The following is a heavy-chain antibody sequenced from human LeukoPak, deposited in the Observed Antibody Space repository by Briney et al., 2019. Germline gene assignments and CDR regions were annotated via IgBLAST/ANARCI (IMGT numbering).Heavy chain of an antibody. Sequence: GGSLRLSCAASGFTFSSYAMNWVRQAPGKGLEWVSGISGSGGSTYYADSVRGRFTISRDNSKNTLYVQMNSLRDEDTAVYYCARLNYARTWGQGTLVTVSS. D-gene: IGHD2-2*01. CDR3: ARLNYART. J-gene: IGHJ4*02. CDR1: GFTFSSYA. CDR2: ISGSGGST. V-gene: IGHV3-23*01.